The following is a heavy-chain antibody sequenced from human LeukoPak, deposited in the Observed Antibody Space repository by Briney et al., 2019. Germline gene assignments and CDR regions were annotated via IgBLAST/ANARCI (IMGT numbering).Heavy chain of an antibody. CDR3: ARDIVVVPAAINYYFDY. Sequence: GGSLRLSCAASGFTFSSYGMHWVRQAPGKGLEWVAVISYDGSNKYYADSVKGRFTISRDNSKNTLYLQMNSLRAEDTAVYYCARDIVVVPAAINYYFDYWGQGTLVTVSS. CDR2: ISYDGSNK. V-gene: IGHV3-30*19. J-gene: IGHJ4*02. D-gene: IGHD2-2*01. CDR1: GFTFSSYG.